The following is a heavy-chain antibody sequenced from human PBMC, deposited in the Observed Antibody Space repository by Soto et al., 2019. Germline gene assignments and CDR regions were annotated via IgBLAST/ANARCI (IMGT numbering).Heavy chain of an antibody. D-gene: IGHD1-1*01. J-gene: IGHJ4*02. CDR1: GFSISSSSCY. V-gene: IGHV4-39*01. CDR3: ARFSQLDYYFDY. Sequence: PSETLSLTCPVSGFSISSSSCYLGWIRQPPGKGLEWIGSIYYSGSTYYNPSLKSRVTISVDTSKNQFSLKLSSVTAADTAVYYCARFSQLDYYFDYWGQGTPVTVSS. CDR2: IYYSGST.